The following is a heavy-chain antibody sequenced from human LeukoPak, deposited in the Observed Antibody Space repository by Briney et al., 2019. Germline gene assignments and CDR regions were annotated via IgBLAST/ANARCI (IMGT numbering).Heavy chain of an antibody. CDR1: GFTFSSYA. Sequence: PGGSLRLSCAASGFTFSSYAMHWVRQAPGKGLEWVAVISYDGSNKYYADSVKGRFTISRDNSKNTLYLQMNNLRAEDTAVYYCAKGVAFDYWGQGTLVTVSS. CDR3: AKGVAFDY. CDR2: ISYDGSNK. V-gene: IGHV3-30*04. J-gene: IGHJ4*02.